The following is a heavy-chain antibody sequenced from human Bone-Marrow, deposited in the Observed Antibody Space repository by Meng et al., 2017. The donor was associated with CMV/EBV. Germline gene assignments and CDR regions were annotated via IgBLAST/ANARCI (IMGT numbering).Heavy chain of an antibody. Sequence: GSLRLSCAVYGGSVSGYYWSWIRQPPGKGLEWIGEINHSGSTNYNPSLKSLVNISVDTSKNQFSLKLSSVTAADTAVYYCARGVRESSIAARQRGLYFDYWGQGTLVTVSS. J-gene: IGHJ4*02. V-gene: IGHV4-34*01. CDR2: INHSGST. D-gene: IGHD6-6*01. CDR1: GGSVSGYY. CDR3: ARGVRESSIAARQRGLYFDY.